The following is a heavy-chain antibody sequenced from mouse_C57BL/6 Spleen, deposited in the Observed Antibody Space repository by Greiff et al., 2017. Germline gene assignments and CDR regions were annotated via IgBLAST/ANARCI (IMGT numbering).Heavy chain of an antibody. CDR2: IWRGGST. J-gene: IGHJ2*01. CDR1: GFSLTSYG. CDR3: ARGGYFDY. V-gene: IGHV2-2*01. Sequence: QVQLQQSGPGLVQPSQSLSITCTVSGFSLTSYGVHWVRQSPGKGLEWLGVIWRGGSTDYNAAFISRLSISKDNSKSQVFFKMNSLQADDTAIYYCARGGYFDYWGQGTTLTVSS.